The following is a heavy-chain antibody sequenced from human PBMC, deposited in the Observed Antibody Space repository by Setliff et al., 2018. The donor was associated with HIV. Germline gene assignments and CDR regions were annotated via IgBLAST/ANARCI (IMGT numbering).Heavy chain of an antibody. V-gene: IGHV1-69*13. D-gene: IGHD4-17*01. CDR2: IIPIFGTA. J-gene: IGHJ4*02. CDR3: AIPFVTNGDYIFDY. Sequence: SVKVSCKASGGTFSSYAISWVRQAPGQGLEWMGGIIPIFGTANYAQRFQGRVTITADESMSTAYMELSSLRSEDTAVYYCAIPFVTNGDYIFDYWGQGTLVTVSS. CDR1: GGTFSSYA.